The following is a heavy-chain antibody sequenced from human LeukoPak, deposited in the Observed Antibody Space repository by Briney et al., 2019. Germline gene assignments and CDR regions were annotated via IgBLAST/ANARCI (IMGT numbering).Heavy chain of an antibody. V-gene: IGHV3-23*01. CDR2: IGGSGGRS. D-gene: IGHD6-19*01. CDR1: GFTLSDDG. Sequence: GGTLRLSCAASGFTLSDDGTSWVRPAPGKGLEWVSTIGGSGGRSYFADSVKGRFTISRDDSKNMMYLQMNSLRVEDTAVYYCARDSRIGWWGHDGFDFWGQGTMVIVSS. J-gene: IGHJ3*01. CDR3: ARDSRIGWWGHDGFDF.